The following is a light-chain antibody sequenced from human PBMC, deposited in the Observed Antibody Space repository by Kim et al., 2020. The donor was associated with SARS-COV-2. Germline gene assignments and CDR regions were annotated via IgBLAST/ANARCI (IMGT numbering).Light chain of an antibody. CDR3: QQRHNWPLS. J-gene: IGKJ4*01. V-gene: IGKV3-11*01. Sequence: SPGERATLSCRASQNLITDSLAWYQQKPAQPPRLLIYATSNRAAGVPARFSGSGSGTDFTLTISSLEPEDFAVYYCQQRHNWPLSFGGGTKVDIK. CDR1: QNLITD. CDR2: ATS.